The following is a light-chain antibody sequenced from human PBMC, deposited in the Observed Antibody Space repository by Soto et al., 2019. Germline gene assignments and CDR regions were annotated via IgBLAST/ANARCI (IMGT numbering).Light chain of an antibody. V-gene: IGKV1D-12*01. Sequence: DIQMTQSPSSLSASVGDTVTSACRSSQDVGRWLSWYQQKPGKAPKILIFAASSLQSGVPSRFSGSGSGTDFTLTITSLQSEDFATHYCQHAKSFPVTFGQGTRLEIK. CDR1: QDVGRW. CDR3: QHAKSFPVT. J-gene: IGKJ5*01. CDR2: AAS.